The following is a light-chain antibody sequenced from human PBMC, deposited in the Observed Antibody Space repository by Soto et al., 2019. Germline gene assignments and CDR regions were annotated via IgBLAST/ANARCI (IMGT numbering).Light chain of an antibody. CDR3: QQYGSSPGT. CDR2: GAS. V-gene: IGKV3-20*01. Sequence: EVVLTQSPATLSLSPGERATLSCRASQSVSSYLAWYQQKPGQAPSLLIFGASSRATGIPDRFSGSGSGTDFTLTISGLEPEDFAVYYCQQYGSSPGTFGQGTKVAIK. CDR1: QSVSSY. J-gene: IGKJ1*01.